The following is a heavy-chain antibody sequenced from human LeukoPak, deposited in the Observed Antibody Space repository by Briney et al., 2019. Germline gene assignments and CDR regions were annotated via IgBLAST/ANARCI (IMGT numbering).Heavy chain of an antibody. D-gene: IGHD2-15*01. CDR1: GLTFSDYY. J-gene: IGHJ6*02. Sequence: PGGSLSLSCAASGLTFSDYYMSWIRQAPGKGLVWVSRINSDGSSTSYADSVKGRFTISRDNAKNTLYLQMNSLRAEDTAVYYCARDRGYCSGGSCYNYYGMDVWGQGTTVTVSS. V-gene: IGHV3-74*01. CDR3: ARDRGYCSGGSCYNYYGMDV. CDR2: INSDGSST.